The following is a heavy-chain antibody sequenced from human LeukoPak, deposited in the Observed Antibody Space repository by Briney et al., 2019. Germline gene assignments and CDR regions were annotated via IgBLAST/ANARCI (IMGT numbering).Heavy chain of an antibody. Sequence: PGGSLRLSCAASGFTFSSYSMNWVRQAPGKGLEWVSSISSSSSYIYYADSVKGRFTISRDNAKNSLYLQMNSLRAEDTAVYYCATMRGTTSNWFDPWGQGTLVTVSS. V-gene: IGHV3-21*04. CDR1: GFTFSSYS. CDR2: ISSSSSYI. CDR3: ATMRGTTSNWFDP. J-gene: IGHJ5*02. D-gene: IGHD4-17*01.